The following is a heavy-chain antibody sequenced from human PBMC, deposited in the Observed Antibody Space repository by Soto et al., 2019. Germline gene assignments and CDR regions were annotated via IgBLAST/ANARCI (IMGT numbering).Heavy chain of an antibody. CDR1: GYSISRGAYY. D-gene: IGHD5-12*01. CDR2: VYYSGST. Sequence: SETLSLTCTVSGYSISRGAYYWSWIRQPPGKGLEWIGYVYYSGSTNYNPSLKSRVTISVDTSKNQFSLKLNSVTAADTAIYYCARSWLQDRSFDYWGQGALVTVSS. J-gene: IGHJ4*02. CDR3: ARSWLQDRSFDY. V-gene: IGHV4-61*08.